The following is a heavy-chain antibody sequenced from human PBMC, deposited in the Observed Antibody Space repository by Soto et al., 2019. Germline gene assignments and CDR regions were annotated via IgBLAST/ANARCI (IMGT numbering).Heavy chain of an antibody. CDR1: GFSFDDYG. D-gene: IGHD2-2*03. CDR2: ISWNSGDI. CDR3: ANYNDLDRDGPFDY. V-gene: IGHV3-9*03. Sequence: EVQLVESGGGSVQPGRSLRLSCAASGFSFDDYGMHWVRQGPGKGLEWVSGISWNSGDIYYADSVKGRFTISRDNAKRSLYLQMNSLRTEDMALYYGANYNDLDRDGPFDYWGQGILVSVSS. J-gene: IGHJ4*02.